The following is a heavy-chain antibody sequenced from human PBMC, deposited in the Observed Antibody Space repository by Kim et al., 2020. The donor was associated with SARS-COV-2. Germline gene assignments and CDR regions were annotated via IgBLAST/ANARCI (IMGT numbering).Heavy chain of an antibody. CDR2: ISSSSSYI. CDR3: ASETSWGGAGYNFDYFDY. CDR1: GFTFSSYS. V-gene: IGHV3-21*01. J-gene: IGHJ4*02. D-gene: IGHD5-12*01. Sequence: GGSLRLSCAASGFTFSSYSMNWVRQAPGKGLEWVSSISSSSSYIYYADSVKGRFTISRDNAKNSLYLQMNSLRAEDTAVSYCASETSWGGAGYNFDYFDYWGQGTLFTFSS.